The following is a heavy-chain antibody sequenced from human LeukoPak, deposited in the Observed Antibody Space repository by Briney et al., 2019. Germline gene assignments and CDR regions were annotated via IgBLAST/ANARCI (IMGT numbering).Heavy chain of an antibody. V-gene: IGHV3-30*02. CDR2: IRYDGSKK. CDR1: GFTFSSYG. Sequence: GGSLRLSCAASGFTFSSYGMHWVRQAPGKGLEWVAFIRYDGSKKYYADSVKGRFTISRDNSKNTLYLQMNSLRAEDTAVYYCATLSIGSGSYNFDYWGQGTLVTVSS. J-gene: IGHJ4*02. D-gene: IGHD1-26*01. CDR3: ATLSIGSGSYNFDY.